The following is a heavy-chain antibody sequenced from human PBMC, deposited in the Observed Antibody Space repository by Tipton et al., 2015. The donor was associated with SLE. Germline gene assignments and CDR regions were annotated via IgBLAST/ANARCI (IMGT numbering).Heavy chain of an antibody. CDR1: GFTVSSNY. CDR2: IKYDGSAE. CDR3: TRSRRDGYSDS. V-gene: IGHV3-7*03. Sequence: SLRLSCAASGFTVSSNYMSWVRQAPGKGLEWVANIKYDGSAEYYVDSVEGRFTISRDNARNSLYLQMIGLRAEDTAVYYCTRSRRDGYSDSWGQGALVTVSS. J-gene: IGHJ4*02. D-gene: IGHD5-24*01.